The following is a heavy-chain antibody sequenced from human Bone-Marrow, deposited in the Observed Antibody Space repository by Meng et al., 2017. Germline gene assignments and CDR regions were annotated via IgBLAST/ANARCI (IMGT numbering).Heavy chain of an antibody. D-gene: IGHD1-26*01. Sequence: ASVKVSCKASGCTFTSYYMHWVRQAPGQGLEWMGIINPSGGSTSYAQKFQGRVTMTRDTSTSTVYMELSSLRSEDTAVYYCARDKIYVGATKDSGADFDLWGRGTLVTVSS. CDR3: ARDKIYVGATKDSGADFDL. CDR1: GCTFTSYY. CDR2: INPSGGST. V-gene: IGHV1-46*01. J-gene: IGHJ2*01.